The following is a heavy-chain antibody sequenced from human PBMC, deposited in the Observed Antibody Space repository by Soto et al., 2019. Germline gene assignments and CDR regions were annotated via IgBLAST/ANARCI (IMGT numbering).Heavy chain of an antibody. CDR2: FDPEDGET. CDR3: ARDLYGSGSYYPYQEFDAFDI. CDR1: GYTLTELS. Sequence: ASVKVSCKVSGYTLTELSMHWVRQAPGKGLEWMGGFDPEDGETIYAQKFQGRVTMTEDTSTDTAYMELSSLRSEDTAVYYCARDLYGSGSYYPYQEFDAFDIWGQGTMVTVSS. V-gene: IGHV1-24*01. J-gene: IGHJ3*02. D-gene: IGHD3-10*01.